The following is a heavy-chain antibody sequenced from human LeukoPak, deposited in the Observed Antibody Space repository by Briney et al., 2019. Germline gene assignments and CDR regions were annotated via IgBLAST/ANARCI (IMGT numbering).Heavy chain of an antibody. D-gene: IGHD3-22*01. J-gene: IGHJ4*02. Sequence: LETLSLTCTVSGYSISSGYYWGWIRQPPGKGLEWIGSIYHSGSTYYNPSLKSRVTISVDTSKSRFSLKLSSVTAADTAVYYCAREWDYYDSSGYYYWGQGTLVTVSS. CDR3: AREWDYYDSSGYYY. V-gene: IGHV4-38-2*02. CDR2: IYHSGST. CDR1: GYSISSGYY.